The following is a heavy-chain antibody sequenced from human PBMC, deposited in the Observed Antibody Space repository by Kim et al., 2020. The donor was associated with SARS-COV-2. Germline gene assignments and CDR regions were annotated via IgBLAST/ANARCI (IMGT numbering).Heavy chain of an antibody. D-gene: IGHD3-3*01. V-gene: IGHV1-46*01. Sequence: ASVKVSCKASGYTFTSYFIHWVRQAPGQGLEWMGIINPSGGTTRYAQNFQGRVTMTRDTSTSTVYMQLSSLISEDTAVYYCARGPFTTGFYDFWSRYPPPGMDVWGQGTTVTVSS. CDR2: INPSGGTT. J-gene: IGHJ6*02. CDR3: ARGPFTTGFYDFWSRYPPPGMDV. CDR1: GYTFTSYF.